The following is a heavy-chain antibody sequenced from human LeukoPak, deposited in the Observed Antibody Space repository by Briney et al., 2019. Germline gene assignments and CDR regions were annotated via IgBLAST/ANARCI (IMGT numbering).Heavy chain of an antibody. D-gene: IGHD5-12*01. CDR1: GGSISSYY. CDR2: IYTSGST. V-gene: IGHV4-4*07. J-gene: IGHJ4*02. CDR3: VRQKGSGYDRYFDY. Sequence: PSETLSLTCTVSGGSISSYYWSWIRQPAGKGLEWIGRIYTSGSTNYNPSLKSRVTMSVDTSKNQFSLKLSSVTAADTAVYYCVRQKGSGYDRYFDYWGQGTLVTVSS.